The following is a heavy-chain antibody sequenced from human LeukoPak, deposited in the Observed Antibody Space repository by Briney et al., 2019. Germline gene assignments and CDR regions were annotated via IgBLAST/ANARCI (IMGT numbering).Heavy chain of an antibody. V-gene: IGHV4-59*01. CDR2: IYYSGST. CDR3: ARVNYGSGSYYFDY. CDR1: GGSISSYC. D-gene: IGHD3-10*01. J-gene: IGHJ4*02. Sequence: SETLSLTCTVSGGSISSYCWSWIRQPPGKGLEWIGYIYYSGSTNYNPSLKSRVTISVDTSKNQFSLKLSSVTAADTAVYYCARVNYGSGSYYFDYWGQGTLVTVSS.